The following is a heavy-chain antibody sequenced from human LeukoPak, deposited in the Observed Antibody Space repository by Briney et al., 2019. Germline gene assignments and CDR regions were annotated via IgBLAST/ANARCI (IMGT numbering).Heavy chain of an antibody. J-gene: IGHJ3*02. D-gene: IGHD3-9*01. CDR2: IYYSGST. CDR1: GGSISSGGYY. Sequence: SETLSLTCTVSGGSISSGGYYWSWIRQHPGKDLEWIGYIYYSGSTYYNPSLKSRVTISVDTSKNQFSLKLSSVTAADTAVYYCARGHYDILTGYYPDAFDIWGQGTMVTVSS. V-gene: IGHV4-31*03. CDR3: ARGHYDILTGYYPDAFDI.